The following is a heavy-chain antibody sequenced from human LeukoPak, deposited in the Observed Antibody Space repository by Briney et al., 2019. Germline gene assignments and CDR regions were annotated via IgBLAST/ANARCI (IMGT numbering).Heavy chain of an antibody. D-gene: IGHD3-3*01. J-gene: IGHJ4*02. CDR1: GYTFTSYY. CDR2: INPSGGST. V-gene: IGHV1-46*03. CDR3: ARAPPHSNSDFWSAYRSYPDY. Sequence: ASVKVSCKASGYTFTSYYMHWVRQAPGQGLEWMGIINPSGGSTRNAQKFQGRVTVTRDTSTSTVYMELSSLRSEDTAVYYCARAPPHSNSDFWSAYRSYPDYWGQGTLVTVSS.